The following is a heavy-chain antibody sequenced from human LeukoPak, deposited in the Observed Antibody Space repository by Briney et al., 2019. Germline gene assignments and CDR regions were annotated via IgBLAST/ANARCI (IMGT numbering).Heavy chain of an antibody. D-gene: IGHD6-13*01. J-gene: IGHJ3*02. V-gene: IGHV4-34*01. CDR1: GGSFSGYY. CDR2: INHSGST. Sequence: SETLSLTCAVYGGSFSGYYWSWIRQPPGKGLEWIGEINHSGSTNYNPSLKSRVTISVDTSKNQFSLKLSSVTAADTAVYYCARHWGRGAAASSHAFDIWGQGTMVTVSS. CDR3: ARHWGRGAAASSHAFDI.